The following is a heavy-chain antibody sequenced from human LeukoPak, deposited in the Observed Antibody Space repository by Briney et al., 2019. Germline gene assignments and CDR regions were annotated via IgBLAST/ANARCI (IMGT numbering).Heavy chain of an antibody. V-gene: IGHV1-2*02. CDR1: GYTFSAFY. J-gene: IGHJ4*02. Sequence: ASVKVSCKTSGYTFSAFYIHWVRQAPGQGPEWMGWINPDSGGSEYGQRFQGRVTFTSDTSSTTVYMEVRSLKSDDTAVYYCARDMTGGIWARATSFDHWGQGTLVTVSS. CDR3: ARDMTGGIWARATSFDH. D-gene: IGHD1-14*01. CDR2: INPDSGGS.